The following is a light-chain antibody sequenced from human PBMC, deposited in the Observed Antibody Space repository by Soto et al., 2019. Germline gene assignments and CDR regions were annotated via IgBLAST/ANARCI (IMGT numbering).Light chain of an antibody. CDR1: QDISNY. CDR2: DAS. V-gene: IGKV1-33*01. J-gene: IGKJ2*01. Sequence: DIQMTQSPSSLSASVGDRVTITCQATQDISNYLNWYQQKPGKAPKLLIYDASNLETGVPSRFSGSGSETDLTFTISSLQPEDIATHYCQQYDNLPHTFGQGTKVDIK. CDR3: QQYDNLPHT.